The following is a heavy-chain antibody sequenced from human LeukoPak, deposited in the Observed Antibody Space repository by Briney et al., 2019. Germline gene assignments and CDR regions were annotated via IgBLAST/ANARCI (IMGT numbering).Heavy chain of an antibody. CDR1: GYTFTCYY. J-gene: IGHJ4*02. CDR3: ARDRVGSGWPRPYYFEF. Sequence: ASVKVSCRPFGYTFTCYYIHWVRQAPGLGLEWMGWINPNTGATMYGQKFQGRVTLTRDTSIDTAYMELTNLRSDDTALYYCARDRVGSGWPRPYYFEFWGQGSLVTVSS. CDR2: INPNTGAT. D-gene: IGHD6-19*01. V-gene: IGHV1-2*02.